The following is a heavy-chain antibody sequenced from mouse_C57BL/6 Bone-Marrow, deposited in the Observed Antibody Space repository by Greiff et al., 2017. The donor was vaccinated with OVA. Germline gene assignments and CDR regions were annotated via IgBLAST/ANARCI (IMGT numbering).Heavy chain of an antibody. CDR2: IYPRDGST. CDR1: GYTFTSYD. J-gene: IGHJ2*01. CDR3: AWGQGPYFDY. V-gene: IGHV1-85*01. Sequence: VQLQQSGPELVKPGASVKLSCKASGYTFTSYDINWVKQRPGQGLEWIGWIYPRDGSTKYNEKFKGKATLTADKSSSTAYMQLSSLTSEDSAVYYCAWGQGPYFDYWGQGTTLTVSS.